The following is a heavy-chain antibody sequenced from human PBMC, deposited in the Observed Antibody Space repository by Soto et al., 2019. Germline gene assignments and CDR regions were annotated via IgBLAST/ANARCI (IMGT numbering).Heavy chain of an antibody. CDR3: TTEGIDCSGGSCYRYYYYGMDV. Sequence: GGSLRLSCAASGFTFSNAWMSWVRQAPGKGLEWVGRIKSKTDGGTTDYAAPVKGRFTISRDDSKNTLYLQMNSLKTEDTAVYYCTTEGIDCSGGSCYRYYYYGMDVWGQGTTVTVSS. J-gene: IGHJ6*02. CDR1: GFTFSNAW. D-gene: IGHD2-15*01. CDR2: IKSKTDGGTT. V-gene: IGHV3-15*01.